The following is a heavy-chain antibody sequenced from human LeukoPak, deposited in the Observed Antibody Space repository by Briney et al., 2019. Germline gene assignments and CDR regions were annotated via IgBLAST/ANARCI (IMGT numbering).Heavy chain of an antibody. CDR2: IYYSGST. CDR1: GGSISSYY. V-gene: IGHV4-59*01. D-gene: IGHD5-12*01. CDR3: ARANVATTIAPYFDY. J-gene: IGHJ4*02. Sequence: PSQTLSLTCTVSGGSISSYYWSWIRQPPGKGLEWIGYIYYSGSTNYNPSLKSRVTISVDTSKNQFSLKLSSVTAADTAVYYCARANVATTIAPYFDYWGQGTLVTVSS.